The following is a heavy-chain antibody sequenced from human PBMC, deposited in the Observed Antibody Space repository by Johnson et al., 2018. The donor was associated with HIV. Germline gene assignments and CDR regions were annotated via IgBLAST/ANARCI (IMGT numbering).Heavy chain of an antibody. Sequence: QVQLVESGGGVVQPGRSLRLSCAASGFTFRSYAMHWVRQAPGKGLEWVAVISYDGSNKYYADSVKGRFTISRDNSKNTLYLQMNSPRVEDTAVYYCARGRSGRENAFDIWGQGTMVTVSS. CDR3: ARGRSGRENAFDI. J-gene: IGHJ3*02. CDR2: ISYDGSNK. CDR1: GFTFRSYA. V-gene: IGHV3-30*04. D-gene: IGHD1-26*01.